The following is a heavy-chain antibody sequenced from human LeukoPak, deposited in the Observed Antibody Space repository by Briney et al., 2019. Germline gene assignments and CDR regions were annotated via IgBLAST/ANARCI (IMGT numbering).Heavy chain of an antibody. CDR1: GFTFSSYS. J-gene: IGHJ1*01. D-gene: IGHD3-3*01. CDR3: AKEGLRFLEWTAEYFQH. V-gene: IGHV3-21*04. Sequence: GGSLRLSCAASGFTFSSYSMNWVRQAPGKGLEWVSSISSSSSYIYYADSVKGRFTISRDNAKNSLYLQMNSLRAEDTAVYYCAKEGLRFLEWTAEYFQHWGQGTLVTVSS. CDR2: ISSSSSYI.